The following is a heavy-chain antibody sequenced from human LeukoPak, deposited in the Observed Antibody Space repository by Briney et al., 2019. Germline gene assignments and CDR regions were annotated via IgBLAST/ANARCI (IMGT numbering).Heavy chain of an antibody. D-gene: IGHD1-26*01. CDR2: IRYDGSNK. Sequence: GGSLRLSCAASGFIFSDYGMHWVRQAPGKGLEWVAFIRYDGSNKYYADSVKGRFTISRDNAKNTLYLQMNSLKPEDTAVYYCAKWRGGTYSSAYFDYWGQGTLVTVSS. J-gene: IGHJ4*02. CDR3: AKWRGGTYSSAYFDY. CDR1: GFIFSDYG. V-gene: IGHV3-30*02.